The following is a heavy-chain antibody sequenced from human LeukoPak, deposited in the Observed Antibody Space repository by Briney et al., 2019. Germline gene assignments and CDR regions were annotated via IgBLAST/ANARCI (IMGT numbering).Heavy chain of an antibody. V-gene: IGHV4-34*01. D-gene: IGHD6-13*01. J-gene: IGHJ5*02. CDR3: ARQYSNNWYDDRGWFDP. Sequence: SETLSLTCAVYGGSFSGYYWSWIRQPPGKGLEWIGEINHSGSTYYNPSLKSRVTLSVDTSKKQFSLKLSSVTAADTAVYYCARQYSNNWYDDRGWFDPWGQGTLVTVSS. CDR2: INHSGST. CDR1: GGSFSGYY.